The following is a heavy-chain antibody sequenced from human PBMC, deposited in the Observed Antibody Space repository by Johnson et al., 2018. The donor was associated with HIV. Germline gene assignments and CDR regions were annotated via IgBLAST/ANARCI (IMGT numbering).Heavy chain of an antibody. Sequence: VQLVESGGGLVQPGGSLRLSCAASGFTFDDYAMHWVRQAPGKGLEWVSGINWNGGSTGYADSVKGRFTISRDNAKNSLYLQMNSLRAEDTALYYCARDGEYCSGGSCSDAFDIWGQGTMVTVSS. CDR3: ARDGEYCSGGSCSDAFDI. D-gene: IGHD2-15*01. V-gene: IGHV3-20*04. J-gene: IGHJ3*02. CDR2: INWNGGST. CDR1: GFTFDDYA.